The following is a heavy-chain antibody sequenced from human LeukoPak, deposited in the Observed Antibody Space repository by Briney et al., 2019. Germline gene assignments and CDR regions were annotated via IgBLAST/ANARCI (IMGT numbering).Heavy chain of an antibody. V-gene: IGHV4-59*04. J-gene: IGHJ4*02. CDR3: AKGPYGDYYFDY. CDR2: IYYSGST. CDR1: GGSTSSYY. Sequence: SETLSLTCTVSGGSTSSYYWSWIRQPPGKGLEWIGYIYYSGSTYYNPSLKSRVTISVDTSKNQFSLKLSSVTAADTAVYYCAKGPYGDYYFDYWGQGTLVTVSS. D-gene: IGHD4-17*01.